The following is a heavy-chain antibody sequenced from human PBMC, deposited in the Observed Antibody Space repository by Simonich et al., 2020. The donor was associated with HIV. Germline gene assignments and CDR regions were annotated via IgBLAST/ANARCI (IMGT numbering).Heavy chain of an antibody. CDR3: AAVKYYYDSSGFSYDGVDV. D-gene: IGHD3-22*01. Sequence: QVQLVQSGAEVKKPGASVKVSCKVSGYTLTELSMHWGRQAPGKGVEWRGGVMPEDGETTYAQKFQGRVTMTEDPSTDTAHMELSSLTSEDTAVYFCAAVKYYYDSSGFSYDGVDVWGQGTMVTVSS. V-gene: IGHV1-24*01. CDR1: GYTLTELS. CDR2: VMPEDGET. J-gene: IGHJ3*01.